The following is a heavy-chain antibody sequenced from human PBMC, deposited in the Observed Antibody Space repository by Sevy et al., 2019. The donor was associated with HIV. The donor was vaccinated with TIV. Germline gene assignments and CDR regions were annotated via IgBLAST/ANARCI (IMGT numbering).Heavy chain of an antibody. CDR2: INPNSGGT. V-gene: IGHV1-2*02. Sequence: ASVKVSCKVSGYTFTGYYMYWVRQAPGQGLEWMGWINPNSGGTNYAQKFQGRVTMTRDTSISTAYMELSRLRSDDTAVYYCARGLRGDFWSGYYGNWFDPWGQGTLVTVSS. CDR3: ARGLRGDFWSGYYGNWFDP. D-gene: IGHD3-3*01. J-gene: IGHJ5*02. CDR1: GYTFTGYY.